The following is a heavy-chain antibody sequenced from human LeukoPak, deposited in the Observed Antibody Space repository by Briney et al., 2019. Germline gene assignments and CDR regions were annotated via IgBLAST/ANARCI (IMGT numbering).Heavy chain of an antibody. Sequence: ASVKVSCKASGYTFSSYGISWVRQAPGQGLEWMGWISAYNGNTNTNYAQKLQGRVTMTTDTSTSTAYMELRSLRSDDTAVYYCARGLADAFDIWGQGTMVTVSS. J-gene: IGHJ3*02. V-gene: IGHV1-18*01. CDR3: ARGLADAFDI. CDR2: ISAYNGNTNT. CDR1: GYTFSSYG. D-gene: IGHD6-6*01.